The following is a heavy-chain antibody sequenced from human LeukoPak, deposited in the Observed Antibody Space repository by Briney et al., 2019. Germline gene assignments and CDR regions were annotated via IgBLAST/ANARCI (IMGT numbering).Heavy chain of an antibody. D-gene: IGHD3-22*01. CDR2: ISGSGGST. CDR3: AKGPPYAMIVVVPSPYYFDY. J-gene: IGHJ4*02. V-gene: IGHV3-23*01. Sequence: GGSLRLSCAASGFTFSSYAMSWVRQAPGKGLEWVSAISGSGGSTYYADSVKGRFTICRDNSKTALYLQMNGLRAEDTAVYYCAKGPPYAMIVVVPSPYYFDYWGKGTLVTVSS. CDR1: GFTFSSYA.